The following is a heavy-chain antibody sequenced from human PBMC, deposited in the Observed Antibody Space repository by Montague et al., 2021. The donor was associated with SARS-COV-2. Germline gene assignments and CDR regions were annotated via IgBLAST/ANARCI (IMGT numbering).Heavy chain of an antibody. Sequence: SETLSLTCSVSGDSIRSSGYYWAWIRQPPRQGLEWIGTVYYSGSTNYNPSLKSRVTMPVDTSKNQFSLELRSVTAADTAVYYCARLGFVELWLNLGWFDPWGQGTLVTVSS. J-gene: IGHJ5*02. CDR1: GDSIRSSGYY. V-gene: IGHV4-39*01. D-gene: IGHD3-16*02. CDR3: ARLGFVELWLNLGWFDP. CDR2: VYYSGST.